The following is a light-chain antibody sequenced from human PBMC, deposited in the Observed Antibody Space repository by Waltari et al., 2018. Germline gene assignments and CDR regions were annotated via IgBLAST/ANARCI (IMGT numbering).Light chain of an antibody. CDR2: DDS. CDR3: QVWDSSSDHVV. J-gene: IGLJ2*01. Sequence: SYVLTQPPSVSVAPGRTARITCGGNKCGRKRVHWYQQKPGQAPGLVVYDDSDRPSGIPERFSGSNSGNTATLTISRVEAGDEADYYCQVWDSSSDHVVFGGGTKLTVL. V-gene: IGLV3-21*03. CDR1: KCGRKR.